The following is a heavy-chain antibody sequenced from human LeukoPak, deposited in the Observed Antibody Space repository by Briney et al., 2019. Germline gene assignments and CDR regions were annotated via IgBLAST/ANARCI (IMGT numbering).Heavy chain of an antibody. Sequence: PGGSLRLSCAASGFTFDDYTMRWVRQAPGKGLEWVSLISWDGGSTYYADSVKGRFTISRDNSKNSLYLQMNSLRTEDTALYYCAKGTYSSSWYENWFDPWGQGTLVTVSS. CDR1: GFTFDDYT. CDR3: AKGTYSSSWYENWFDP. V-gene: IGHV3-43*01. CDR2: ISWDGGST. D-gene: IGHD6-13*01. J-gene: IGHJ5*02.